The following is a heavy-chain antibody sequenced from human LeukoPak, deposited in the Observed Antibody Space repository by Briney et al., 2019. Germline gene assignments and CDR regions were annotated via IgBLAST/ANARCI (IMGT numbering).Heavy chain of an antibody. CDR3: ARDRAAVFDHYGSGSYNY. V-gene: IGHV3-21*01. CDR2: ISSSSSYI. CDR1: GFTFSSYS. Sequence: SGGSLRLSCAASGFTFSSYSMNWVRQAPGKGLEWVSSISSSSSYIYYADSVKGRFTISRDNAKNSLYLQMNSLRAEDTAVYYCARDRAAVFDHYGSGSYNYWGQGTLVTVSS. J-gene: IGHJ4*02. D-gene: IGHD3-10*01.